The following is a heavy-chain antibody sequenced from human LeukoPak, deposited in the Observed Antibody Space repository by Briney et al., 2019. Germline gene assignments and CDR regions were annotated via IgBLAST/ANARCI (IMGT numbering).Heavy chain of an antibody. CDR3: ARVLKQQLVGRSGDFDY. J-gene: IGHJ4*02. D-gene: IGHD6-13*01. CDR2: IYHSGHT. Sequence: SETLSLTCTVSGYSISSGYYWGWIRQPPGEGLEWIGSIYHSGHTYYNPSLKSRVTISVDTSRNQLSLKLSSVTAADTAVYYCARVLKQQLVGRSGDFDYWGQGTLVTVSS. V-gene: IGHV4-38-2*02. CDR1: GYSISSGYY.